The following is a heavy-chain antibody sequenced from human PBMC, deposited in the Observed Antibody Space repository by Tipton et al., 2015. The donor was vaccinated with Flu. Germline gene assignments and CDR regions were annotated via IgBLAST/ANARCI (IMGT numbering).Heavy chain of an antibody. CDR1: GFTFSSYA. Sequence: SLRLSCAASGFTFSSYAMSWVRQAPGKGLEWVSAISGSGGSTYYADSVKGRFTISRDNSKSTLYLQMNSLRAEDTAVYYCANSGSYYATEYFQHWGQGTLVTVSS. V-gene: IGHV3-23*01. CDR2: ISGSGGST. CDR3: ANSGSYYATEYFQH. D-gene: IGHD1-26*01. J-gene: IGHJ1*01.